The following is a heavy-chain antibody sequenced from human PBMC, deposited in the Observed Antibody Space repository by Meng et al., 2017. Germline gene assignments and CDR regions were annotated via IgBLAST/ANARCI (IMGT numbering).Heavy chain of an antibody. Sequence: HVQVVQSGAGVKKPGASVKVSCKASGGTVSSYAISWVRQAPGQGLEWMGGIIPIFGTANYAQKFQGRVTITADKSTSTAYMELSSLRSEDTAVYYCARDGVGATEGYFDYWGQGTLVTVSS. CDR3: ARDGVGATEGYFDY. D-gene: IGHD1-26*01. J-gene: IGHJ4*02. CDR1: GGTVSSYA. V-gene: IGHV1-69*06. CDR2: IIPIFGTA.